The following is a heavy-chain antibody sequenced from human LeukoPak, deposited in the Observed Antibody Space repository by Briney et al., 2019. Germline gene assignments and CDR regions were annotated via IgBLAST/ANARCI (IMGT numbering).Heavy chain of an antibody. Sequence: SETPSLTCTVSGGSISSGDYYWSWIRQPPGKGLEWIGYIYYSGSTYYNPSLKSRVTISVDTSKNQFSLKLSSVTAADTAVYYCARGPRITMIDYWGQGTLVTVSS. CDR2: IYYSGST. J-gene: IGHJ4*02. D-gene: IGHD3-22*01. CDR3: ARGPRITMIDY. V-gene: IGHV4-30-4*01. CDR1: GGSISSGDYY.